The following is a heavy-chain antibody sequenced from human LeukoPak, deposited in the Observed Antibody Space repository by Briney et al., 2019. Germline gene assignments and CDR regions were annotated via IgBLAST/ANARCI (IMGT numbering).Heavy chain of an antibody. Sequence: PSETCPSPALSLVAPSAVVVTTGAGSASPQGRGWSGLGLYNPSLKSRVTISVDTSKNQFSLKLSSVTAADTAVYYCARTVIAGARHFDYWGQGTLVTVSS. CDR1: VAPSAVVVTT. CDR3: ARTVIAGARHFDY. D-gene: IGHD6-19*01. J-gene: IGHJ4*02. V-gene: IGHV4-39*01.